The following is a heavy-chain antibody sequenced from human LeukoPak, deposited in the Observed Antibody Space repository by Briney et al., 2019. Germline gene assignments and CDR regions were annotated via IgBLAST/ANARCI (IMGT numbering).Heavy chain of an antibody. CDR1: GFTFSSYA. D-gene: IGHD6-19*01. J-gene: IGHJ6*02. CDR3: AKDTAGYSSGWFNLHYYGMDV. V-gene: IGHV3-23*01. CDR2: ISGSGGST. Sequence: PGGSLRLSCAASGFTFSSYAMSWVRRAPGKGLEWVSAISGSGGSTYYADSVKGRFTISRDNSKNTLYLQMNSLRAEDTAVYYCAKDTAGYSSGWFNLHYYGMDVWGQGTTVTVSS.